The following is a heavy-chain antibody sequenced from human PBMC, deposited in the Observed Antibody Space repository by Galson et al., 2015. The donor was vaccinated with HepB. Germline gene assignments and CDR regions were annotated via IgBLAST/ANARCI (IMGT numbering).Heavy chain of an antibody. CDR3: ARHNSGWYGLVDY. CDR1: GFAFRSYA. D-gene: IGHD6-19*01. CDR2: ISGSGGST. Sequence: SLRLSCAVSGFAFRSYAMSWVRQAPGKGLEWVSGISGSGGSTYYADSVKGRCTISRDNSTNTLYLQMNSLRAEDTAVYYCARHNSGWYGLVDYWGQGTLVTVSS. J-gene: IGHJ4*02. V-gene: IGHV3-23*01.